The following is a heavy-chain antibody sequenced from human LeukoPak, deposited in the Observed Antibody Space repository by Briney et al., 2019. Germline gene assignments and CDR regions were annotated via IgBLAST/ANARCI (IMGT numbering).Heavy chain of an antibody. CDR1: GFTFSSYA. CDR3: AKDVGVVVVAGYFDY. D-gene: IGHD2-15*01. V-gene: IGHV3-23*01. J-gene: IGHJ4*02. Sequence: PGGSLRLSCAASGFTFSSYAMSWVRQAPGKGLEWVSAISGSGGSTYYADSVKGRFTISRDNSKNTLYLQMNSLRAEDTAVYYCAKDVGVVVVAGYFDYWGQGTLVTVSS. CDR2: ISGSGGST.